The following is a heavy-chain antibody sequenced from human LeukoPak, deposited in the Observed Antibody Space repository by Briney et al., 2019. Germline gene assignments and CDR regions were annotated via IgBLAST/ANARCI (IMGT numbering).Heavy chain of an antibody. D-gene: IGHD1-20*01. V-gene: IGHV3-23*01. CDR1: GFTFSRYA. CDR3: AKVINWNYFDY. CDR2: ISGSGGST. Sequence: GGSLRLSCAASGFTFSRYAMSWVRQAPGKRLEWISAISGSGGSTYYADSVKGRFTVSRDNSKNTLYLQMNSLRAEDTAVYYCAKVINWNYFDYWGQGTLVTVSS. J-gene: IGHJ4*02.